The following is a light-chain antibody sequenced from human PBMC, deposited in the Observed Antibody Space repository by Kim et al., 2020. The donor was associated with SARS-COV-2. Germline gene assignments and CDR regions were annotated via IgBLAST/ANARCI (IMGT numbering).Light chain of an antibody. CDR3: QAWDSSTAV. Sequence: SVSHGQTASITWSVVKLGDKYACWYQQKPGQSPVLVIYQDSKRPSGIPERFSGSNSGNTATLTISGTQAMDEADYYCQAWDSSTAVFGGGTQLTVL. J-gene: IGLJ3*02. CDR2: QDS. CDR1: KLGDKY. V-gene: IGLV3-1*01.